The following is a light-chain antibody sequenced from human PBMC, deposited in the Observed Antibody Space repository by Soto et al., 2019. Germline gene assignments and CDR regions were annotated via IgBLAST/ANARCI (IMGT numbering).Light chain of an antibody. J-gene: IGKJ1*01. CDR1: QRISSY. Sequence: DIQMTQSPSSLSASVGDRFTITCRASQRISSYLNWYQQRQGKATKVLIYGASTLQSGVPSRFSGSGSGTEFTLTISSLQPEDFATYYCQQGYSISWTFGQGTKVDIK. CDR2: GAS. CDR3: QQGYSISWT. V-gene: IGKV1-39*01.